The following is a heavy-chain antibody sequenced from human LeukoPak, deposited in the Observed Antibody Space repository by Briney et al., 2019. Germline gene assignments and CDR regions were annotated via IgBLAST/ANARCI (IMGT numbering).Heavy chain of an antibody. CDR3: ARGPYSGDSIAARPLDY. CDR1: GFTFSSYW. D-gene: IGHD6-6*01. J-gene: IGHJ4*02. Sequence: PGGSLRLSCAASGFTFSSYWMSWVRQAPGKGLEWVANIKQDGSEKYYVDSVKGRFTISSDNAKNSLYLQMNSLRAEDTAVYYCARGPYSGDSIAARPLDYWGQGTLVTVSS. CDR2: IKQDGSEK. V-gene: IGHV3-7*01.